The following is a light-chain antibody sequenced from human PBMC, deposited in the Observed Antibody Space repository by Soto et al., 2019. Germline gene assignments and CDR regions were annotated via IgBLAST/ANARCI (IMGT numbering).Light chain of an antibody. Sequence: SASQRISTNLAWYQHKRGQAPRLLIYGASTRATGIPARFSVSGSGTEFTLSSGVLQSQDFAVYFCEDYSYGPGTCGQGTKVDIK. J-gene: IGKJ1*01. CDR3: EDYSYGPGT. V-gene: IGKV3-15*01. CDR2: GAS. CDR1: QRISTN.